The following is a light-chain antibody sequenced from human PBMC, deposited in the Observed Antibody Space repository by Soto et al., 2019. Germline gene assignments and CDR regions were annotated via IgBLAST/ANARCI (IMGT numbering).Light chain of an antibody. CDR3: SSYTSSSTPYV. V-gene: IGLV2-14*01. CDR1: SSDIGRYKF. CDR2: EVS. Sequence: QSVLTQPASVSGSPGQSVTISCTGTSSDIGRYKFVSWFQQHPGKAPKLMIYEVSNRPSGVSNRFSGSKSGNTASLTISGLQAEDEADYYCSSYTSSSTPYVFGTGTKVTVL. J-gene: IGLJ1*01.